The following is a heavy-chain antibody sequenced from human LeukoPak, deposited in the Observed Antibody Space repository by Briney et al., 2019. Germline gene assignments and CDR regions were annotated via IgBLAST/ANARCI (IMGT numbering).Heavy chain of an antibody. CDR2: ISAYNGNT. CDR3: ARDRFGFRTGYGDQYYFQH. V-gene: IGHV1-18*04. D-gene: IGHD4-17*01. Sequence: ASVKVSCKASGYTFTSYGISWVRQAPGQGLEWMGWISAYNGNTNYAQKLQGRVTMTTDTSTSTAYMELRSLRSDDTAVYYCARDRFGFRTGYGDQYYFQHWGQGTLVTVSS. CDR1: GYTFTSYG. J-gene: IGHJ1*01.